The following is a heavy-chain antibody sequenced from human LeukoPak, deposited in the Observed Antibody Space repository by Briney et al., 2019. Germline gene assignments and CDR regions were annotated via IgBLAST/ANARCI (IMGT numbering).Heavy chain of an antibody. V-gene: IGHV4-59*01. J-gene: IGHJ4*02. Sequence: SETLSLTCTVSGGSISSYYWSWIRQPPGKGLEWIGYIYCSGSTNYNPSLKSRVTISVDTSKNQFSLKLSSVTAADTAVYYCARGDRGLSPDYWGQGTLITVSS. CDR1: GGSISSYY. CDR2: IYCSGST. CDR3: ARGDRGLSPDY. D-gene: IGHD3-10*01.